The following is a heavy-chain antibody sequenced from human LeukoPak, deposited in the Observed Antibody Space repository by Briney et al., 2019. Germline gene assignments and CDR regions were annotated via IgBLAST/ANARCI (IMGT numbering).Heavy chain of an antibody. CDR3: ARDRYRDYGDFDY. V-gene: IGHV3-30*04. Sequence: PGGSLRLSCAASGFTFSSYAMHWVRQAPGKGLEWVAVISYDGSNKYYADSVKGRFTISRDNSKNTLYLQMNSLRAEDTAVYYCARDRYRDYGDFDYWGQGTLVTVSS. CDR2: ISYDGSNK. CDR1: GFTFSSYA. J-gene: IGHJ4*02. D-gene: IGHD4-17*01.